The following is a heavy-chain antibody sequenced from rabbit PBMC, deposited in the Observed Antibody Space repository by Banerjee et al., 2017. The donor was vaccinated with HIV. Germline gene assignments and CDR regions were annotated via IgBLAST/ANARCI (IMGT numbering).Heavy chain of an antibody. CDR2: IGTTTGST. V-gene: IGHV1S43*01. D-gene: IGHD1-1*01. Sequence: QSLEESGGDLVKPGASLTLTCTASGFSFSSSYYMCWVRQAPGKGLELIACIGTTTGSTYYASWVNGRFTISRSTSLKTVDLKMTSLTAADTATYFCARDPSSLAYYDLWGQGTLVTVS. J-gene: IGHJ3*01. CDR3: ARDPSSLAYYDL. CDR1: GFSFSSSYY.